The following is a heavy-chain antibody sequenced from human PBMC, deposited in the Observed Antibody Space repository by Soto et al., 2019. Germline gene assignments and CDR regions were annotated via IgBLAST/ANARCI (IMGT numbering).Heavy chain of an antibody. V-gene: IGHV3-53*01. CDR3: AVTGTNHYYYYMDV. CDR1: GFTVSSNY. J-gene: IGHJ6*03. CDR2: IYSGGST. D-gene: IGHD1-20*01. Sequence: GGSLRLSCAASGFTVSSNYMSWVRQAPGKGLEWVSVIYSGGSTYYADSVKGRFTISRDNSKNTLYLQMNSLRAEDTAVYYCAVTGTNHYYYYMDVRGTGTTVTVSS.